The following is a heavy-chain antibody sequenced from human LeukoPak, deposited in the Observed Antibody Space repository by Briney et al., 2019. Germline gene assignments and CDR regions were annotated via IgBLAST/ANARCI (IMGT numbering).Heavy chain of an antibody. CDR3: AREELLGAHYYYGMDV. CDR1: GFTFSSYW. J-gene: IGHJ6*02. Sequence: GGSLRLSCAASGFTFSSYWMSWVRQAPGKGLEWVANIKQDGSEKYYVDSVKGRFTISRDNAKNSLYLQMNSLRAEDTAVYYCAREELLGAHYYYGMDVWGQGTTVTVSS. D-gene: IGHD1-26*01. V-gene: IGHV3-7*01. CDR2: IKQDGSEK.